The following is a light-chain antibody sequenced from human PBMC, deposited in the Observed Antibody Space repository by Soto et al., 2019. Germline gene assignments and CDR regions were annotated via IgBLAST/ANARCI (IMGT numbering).Light chain of an antibody. V-gene: IGLV2-14*01. CDR1: SSDVGAYNF. CDR3: SSYTTSAPYV. Sequence: QSALTQPASVSGSPGQSITISCTGTSSDVGAYNFVSWYQHHPGRAPKLIIYEVTIRPSGVSNRSSGSKSGNTASLTISGLQAEDEADYYCSSYTTSAPYVFGSGTKGTVL. CDR2: EVT. J-gene: IGLJ1*01.